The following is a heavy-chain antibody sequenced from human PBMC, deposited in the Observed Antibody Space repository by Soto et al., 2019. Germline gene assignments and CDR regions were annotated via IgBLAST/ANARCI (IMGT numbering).Heavy chain of an antibody. CDR1: GGTVRSYA. J-gene: IGHJ6*02. V-gene: IGHV1-69*13. Sequence: AVNVSFKSSGGTVRSYAISSLRQAPGQGLEWMGGIIPIFCTANYAQKFQGRVTITADESTSTAYMELSSLRSEDTAVYYCARMDYDFWSGYLYYYYYGMDVWGQGTTVTVSS. CDR3: ARMDYDFWSGYLYYYYYGMDV. CDR2: IIPIFCTA. D-gene: IGHD3-3*01.